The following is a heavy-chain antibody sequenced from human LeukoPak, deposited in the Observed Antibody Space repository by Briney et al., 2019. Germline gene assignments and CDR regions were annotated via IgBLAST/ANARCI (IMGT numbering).Heavy chain of an antibody. Sequence: ASVKVSCKASGYTFTSYDINWVRQATGQGLEWMGGIIPIFGTANYAQKFQGRVTITTDESTSTAYMELSSLRSEDTAVYYCARESGYDSSGYLVYWGQGTLVTVSS. CDR2: IIPIFGTA. CDR1: GYTFTSYD. D-gene: IGHD3-22*01. V-gene: IGHV1-69*05. J-gene: IGHJ4*02. CDR3: ARESGYDSSGYLVY.